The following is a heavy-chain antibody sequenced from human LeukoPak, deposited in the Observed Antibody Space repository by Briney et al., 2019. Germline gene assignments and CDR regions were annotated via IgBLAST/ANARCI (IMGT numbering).Heavy chain of an antibody. CDR3: AKDDDFWSGYGFYYFDY. CDR1: GFTFSSYS. CDR2: ISGSGGST. J-gene: IGHJ4*02. V-gene: IGHV3-23*01. D-gene: IGHD3-3*01. Sequence: GGSLRLSCAASGFTFSSYSMNWVRQAPGKGLEWVSAISGSGGSTYYADSVKGRFTISRDNSKNTLYLQMNSLRAEDTAVYYCAKDDDFWSGYGFYYFDYWGQGTLVTVSS.